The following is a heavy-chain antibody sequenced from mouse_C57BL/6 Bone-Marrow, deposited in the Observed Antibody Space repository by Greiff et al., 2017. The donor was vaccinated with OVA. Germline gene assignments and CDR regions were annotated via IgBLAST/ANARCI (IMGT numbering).Heavy chain of an antibody. CDR1: GYAFSSYW. Sequence: QVQLQQSGAELVKPGASVKISCKASGYAFSSYWMNWVKQRPGKGLEWIGQIYPGDGDTNYNGKFKGKATLTADKSSSTAYMQLSSLTSEDSAVYFCARPITTVEPYYYAMDYWGQGTSVTVSS. CDR2: IYPGDGDT. CDR3: ARPITTVEPYYYAMDY. D-gene: IGHD1-1*01. V-gene: IGHV1-80*01. J-gene: IGHJ4*01.